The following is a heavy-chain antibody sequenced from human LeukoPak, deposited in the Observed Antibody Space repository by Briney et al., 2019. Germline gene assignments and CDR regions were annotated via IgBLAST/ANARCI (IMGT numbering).Heavy chain of an antibody. Sequence: PSQTLSLTCTVSGGSISSGSYYWSWIRQPAGKGLEWIGRIYTSGSTNYNPSLKSRVTISVDTSKNQFSLKLSSVTAADTAVYCCAREPSLRSGYYFDYWGQGTLVTVSS. CDR1: GGSISSGSYY. J-gene: IGHJ4*02. CDR2: IYTSGST. D-gene: IGHD3-3*01. CDR3: AREPSLRSGYYFDY. V-gene: IGHV4-61*02.